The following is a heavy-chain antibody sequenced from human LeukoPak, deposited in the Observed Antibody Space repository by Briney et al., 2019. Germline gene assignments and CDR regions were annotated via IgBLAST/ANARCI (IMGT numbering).Heavy chain of an antibody. CDR2: INPNSGGT. V-gene: IGHV1-2*04. D-gene: IGHD2-2*01. CDR1: GYTFTSYD. J-gene: IGHJ5*02. CDR3: ARGEKAGYCSSTSCSSNWFDP. Sequence: ASVKVSCKASGYTFTSYDINWVRQAPGQGLEWMGWINPNSGGTNYAQKFQGWVTMTRDTSISTAYMELSRLRSDDTAVYYCARGEKAGYCSSTSCSSNWFDPWGQGTLVTVSS.